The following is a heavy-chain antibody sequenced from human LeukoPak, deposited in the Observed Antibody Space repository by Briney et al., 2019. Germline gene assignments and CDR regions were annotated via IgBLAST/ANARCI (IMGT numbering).Heavy chain of an antibody. CDR3: GKSMDV. CDR2: IKEDGSEK. J-gene: IGHJ6*03. Sequence: GGSLRLSCAASGFTFSSYWMNWVRQAPGKGLERVANIKEDGSEKYYVDSVKGRFAISRDNAKNSLYLQMNSLRAEDTAVYYCGKSMDVWGKGTTVTVSS. V-gene: IGHV3-7*01. CDR1: GFTFSSYW.